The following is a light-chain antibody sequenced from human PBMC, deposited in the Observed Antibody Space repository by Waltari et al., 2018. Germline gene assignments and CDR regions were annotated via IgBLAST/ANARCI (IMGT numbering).Light chain of an antibody. Sequence: EIVMTQFPATLSLSPGERATLSCRDSQSVSSTLAWYQQKPGQAPRLLIYGASSRATGIPDRFSGSGSGTDFILTISSLEPEDVGVYYCLQRSNWPLTFGPGTKLDIK. CDR2: GAS. CDR3: LQRSNWPLT. CDR1: QSVSST. V-gene: IGKV3D-15*01. J-gene: IGKJ3*01.